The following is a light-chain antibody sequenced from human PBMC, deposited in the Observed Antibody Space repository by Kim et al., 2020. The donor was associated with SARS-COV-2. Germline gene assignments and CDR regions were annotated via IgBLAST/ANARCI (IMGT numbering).Light chain of an antibody. Sequence: GTTVTISCTRTGGNIADNYVQWYQQRPGSAPTIVIYEDSERPSGVPNRFSGSIDTSSSSASLTISGLKTEDEADYYCQSYDISNVIFGGGTQLTVL. CDR1: GGNIADNY. V-gene: IGLV6-57*03. J-gene: IGLJ2*01. CDR3: QSYDISNVI. CDR2: EDS.